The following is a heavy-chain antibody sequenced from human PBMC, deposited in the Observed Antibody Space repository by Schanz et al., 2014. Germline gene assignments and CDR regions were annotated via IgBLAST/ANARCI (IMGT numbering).Heavy chain of an antibody. D-gene: IGHD3-9*01. CDR2: ISYDGSNK. Sequence: QAQLMESGGGVVQPGTSLILSCSVSGFSLNTYGIHWFRQPAGKGLEWVAVISYDGSNKYYADSVKGRFTISRDNSKNTLYLQMNSLRAEDTALYYCARDSGPYYDKSMDVWGQGTTVDVSS. CDR3: ARDSGPYYDKSMDV. J-gene: IGHJ6*02. V-gene: IGHV3-30*19. CDR1: GFSLNTYG.